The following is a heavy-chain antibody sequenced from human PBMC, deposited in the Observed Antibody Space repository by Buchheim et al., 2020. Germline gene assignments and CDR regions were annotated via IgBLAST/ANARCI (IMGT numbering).Heavy chain of an antibody. Sequence: EVQLVESGGGLVQPGGSLRLSCAASGFTVSSNYMSWVRQAPGKGLEWVSVIYSGGSTYYADSVKGRVTISRDNSKNTLYLQMNSLRAEDTAVYYCARVRYYGDYPYYYYGMDVWGQGTT. CDR2: IYSGGST. CDR1: GFTVSSNY. V-gene: IGHV3-66*01. J-gene: IGHJ6*02. D-gene: IGHD4-17*01. CDR3: ARVRYYGDYPYYYYGMDV.